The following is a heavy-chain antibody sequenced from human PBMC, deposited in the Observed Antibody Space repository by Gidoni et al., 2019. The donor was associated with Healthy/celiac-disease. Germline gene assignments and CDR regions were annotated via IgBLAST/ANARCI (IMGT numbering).Heavy chain of an antibody. Sequence: QVQLVQSGAEVQKPGHYVTVSCTVSGYTLTELSMHWVRQAPGKGREWMGGFDPEDGETIYAQKFQGRVTMTEDTSTDTAYMELSSLRSEDTAVYYCATAVEDYYGMDVWGQGTTVTVSS. J-gene: IGHJ6*02. CDR2: FDPEDGET. CDR3: ATAVEDYYGMDV. V-gene: IGHV1-24*01. CDR1: GYTLTELS.